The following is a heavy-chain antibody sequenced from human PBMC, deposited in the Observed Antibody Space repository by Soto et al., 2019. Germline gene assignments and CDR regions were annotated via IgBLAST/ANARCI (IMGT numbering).Heavy chain of an antibody. V-gene: IGHV4-59*01. Sequence: PSETLSLTCTVSGGSISSYYWSWIRQPPGKGLEWIGYIYYSGSTNYNPSLKSRVTISVDTSKNQFSLKLSSVTAADTAVYYCARDSYQWLVAFDIWGQGTMVTVSS. D-gene: IGHD6-19*01. J-gene: IGHJ3*02. CDR3: ARDSYQWLVAFDI. CDR1: GGSISSYY. CDR2: IYYSGST.